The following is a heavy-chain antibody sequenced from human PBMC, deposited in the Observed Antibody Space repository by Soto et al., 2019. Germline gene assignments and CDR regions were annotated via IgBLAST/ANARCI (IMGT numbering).Heavy chain of an antibody. J-gene: IGHJ4*02. Sequence: GESLKISCKGSGYDFSSYWIGWVRQVPGKGLEWMAIIYPADSDTKYSPSFQGQVTISADKSTSTAYLQWSSLKASDTAMYYCVRHGWTMTTKNPLDIWGQGTLVTVSS. CDR1: GYDFSSYW. D-gene: IGHD4-17*01. V-gene: IGHV5-51*01. CDR3: VRHGWTMTTKNPLDI. CDR2: IYPADSDT.